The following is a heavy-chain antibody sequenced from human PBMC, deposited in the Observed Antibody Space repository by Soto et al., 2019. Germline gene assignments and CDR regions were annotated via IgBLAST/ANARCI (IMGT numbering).Heavy chain of an antibody. V-gene: IGHV3-64*01. D-gene: IGHD4-4*01. CDR2: ISSNGGST. J-gene: IGHJ6*04. CDR3: ARAVTTVTPEVDV. CDR1: GFTFSGYA. Sequence: GGSLRLSCAASGFTFSGYAMHWVRQAPGKGLEYVSAISSNGGSTYYANSVKGRFTISRDNSKNTLYLQMGSLRAEDMAVYYCARAVTTVTPEVDVWGKGTTVTVSS.